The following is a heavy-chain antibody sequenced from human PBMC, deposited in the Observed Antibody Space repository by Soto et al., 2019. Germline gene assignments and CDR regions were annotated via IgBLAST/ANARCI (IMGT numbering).Heavy chain of an antibody. CDR3: ARGAVDTAMVRSGFDY. D-gene: IGHD5-18*01. Sequence: ASVKVSCKASGYTFTSYAMHWVRQAPGQRLEWMGWINAGNGNTKYSQKFQGRVTITRDTSTSTAYMELSSLRSEDTAVYYCARGAVDTAMVRSGFDYWGQGTLVTVSS. V-gene: IGHV1-3*01. CDR2: INAGNGNT. CDR1: GYTFTSYA. J-gene: IGHJ4*02.